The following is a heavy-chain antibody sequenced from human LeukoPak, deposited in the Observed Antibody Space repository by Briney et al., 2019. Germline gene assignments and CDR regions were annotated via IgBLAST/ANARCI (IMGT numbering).Heavy chain of an antibody. D-gene: IGHD4-23*01. CDR2: ISSSSSYI. J-gene: IGHJ3*02. Sequence: GGSLRLSCAASGFTFSNYWMSWVRQAPGKGLEWVSSISSSSSYIYYADSVKGRFTISRDNAKNSLYLQMNSLRAEDTAVYYCARDYGGHDAFDIWGQGTMVTVSS. CDR1: GFTFSNYW. CDR3: ARDYGGHDAFDI. V-gene: IGHV3-21*01.